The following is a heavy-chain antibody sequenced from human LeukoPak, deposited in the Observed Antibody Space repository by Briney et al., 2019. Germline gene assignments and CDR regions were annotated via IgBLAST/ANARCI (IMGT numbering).Heavy chain of an antibody. CDR2: ISGSGGST. Sequence: AGGSLRLSCAASGFTFSSYAMSWVRQAPGKGLEWVSAISGSGGSTYYADSVKGQFTISRDNSKNTLYLQMNSLRAEDTAVYYCASNYDILTGNTYWGQGTLVTVSS. V-gene: IGHV3-23*01. CDR1: GFTFSSYA. D-gene: IGHD3-9*01. CDR3: ASNYDILTGNTY. J-gene: IGHJ4*02.